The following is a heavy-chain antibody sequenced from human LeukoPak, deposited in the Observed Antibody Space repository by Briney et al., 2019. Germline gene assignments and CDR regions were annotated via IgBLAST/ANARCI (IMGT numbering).Heavy chain of an antibody. V-gene: IGHV1-2*02. J-gene: IGHJ4*02. CDR1: GYTFTSYG. CDR2: INPISGVT. Sequence: ASVKVSCKASGYTFTSYGISWVRQAPGQGLEWMGWINPISGVTNYAQKFQSRVTMTRDTSINTAYMDLSRLRSDDTAVYYCARVICSGITCYSDVTFDYWGQGTLVTVSS. D-gene: IGHD2-2*01. CDR3: ARVICSGITCYSDVTFDY.